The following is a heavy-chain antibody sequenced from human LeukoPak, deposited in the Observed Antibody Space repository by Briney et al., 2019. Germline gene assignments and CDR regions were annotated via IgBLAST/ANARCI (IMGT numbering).Heavy chain of an antibody. CDR2: ISGSGGST. D-gene: IGHD6-13*01. CDR3: TSTEINSGSWYASWRY. V-gene: IGHV3-23*01. CDR1: GFTFSSYA. J-gene: IGHJ4*02. Sequence: GGSLRLSCAASGFTFSSYAMSWVRQAPGKGLEWVSGISGSGGSTYYADSVKGRFTISRDDSKNTAYLQMNSLKTEDTAVYYCTSTEINSGSWYASWRYWGQGTLVTVSS.